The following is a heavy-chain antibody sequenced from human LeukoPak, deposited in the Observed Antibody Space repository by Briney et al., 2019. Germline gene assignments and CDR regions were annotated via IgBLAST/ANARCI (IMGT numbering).Heavy chain of an antibody. CDR2: INPRGGST. CDR1: GYCFTNYY. Sequence: ASVTVSCKASGYCFTNYYMHWVRQAPGQGLEWMGIINPRGGSTTYAQKFQGRVTMTRDTSTSTVYVELSSLRTDDTGVYLCAMFGGYSYEDWGQGTLVTVSS. J-gene: IGHJ4*02. V-gene: IGHV1-46*01. CDR3: AMFGGYSYED. D-gene: IGHD5-18*01.